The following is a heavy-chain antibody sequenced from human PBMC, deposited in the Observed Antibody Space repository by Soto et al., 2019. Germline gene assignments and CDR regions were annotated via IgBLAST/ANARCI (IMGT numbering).Heavy chain of an antibody. D-gene: IGHD2-15*01. Sequence: EVQLVESGGGLIQPGGSLRLSCAASGFTVSSNYMSWVRQAPGKGLEWVSVIYSGGSTYYSDSVKGRFTISRDNSKNTLYLQMSSLRAEDTAVYYCARDTPRSGRHGWGQGTLVTVSS. CDR3: ARDTPRSGRHG. CDR2: IYSGGST. CDR1: GFTVSSNY. J-gene: IGHJ4*02. V-gene: IGHV3-53*01.